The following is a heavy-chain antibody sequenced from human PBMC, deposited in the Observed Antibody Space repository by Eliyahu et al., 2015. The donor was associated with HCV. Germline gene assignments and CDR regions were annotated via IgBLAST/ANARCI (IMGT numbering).Heavy chain of an antibody. Sequence: GGSISSSSYYWGWIRQPPGKGLEWIGSIFYSGNTYYNPSLKSRVTISVDTSKSQFSLKLTSVTAADTAVYFCARAYYGDYAFDIWGQGTMVSVSS. CDR3: ARAYYGDYAFDI. V-gene: IGHV4-39*01. CDR1: GGSISSSSYY. D-gene: IGHD4-17*01. J-gene: IGHJ3*02. CDR2: IFYSGNT.